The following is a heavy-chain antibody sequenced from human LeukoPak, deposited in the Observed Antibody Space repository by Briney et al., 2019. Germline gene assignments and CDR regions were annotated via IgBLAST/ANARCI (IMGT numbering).Heavy chain of an antibody. D-gene: IGHD6-19*01. CDR1: GYSFTSYG. CDR3: ARGGPRIAVPGTVL. CDR2: ISTYNGKT. V-gene: IGHV1-18*01. Sequence: AAVKVSCKASGYSFTSYGISWVRQAPGQGLEWMGWISTYNGKTNSAQKFQGRVTMTTDTSTSTAYMELRSLRSDDTAVNYCARGGPRIAVPGTVLWGQGTLVTVSS. J-gene: IGHJ4*02.